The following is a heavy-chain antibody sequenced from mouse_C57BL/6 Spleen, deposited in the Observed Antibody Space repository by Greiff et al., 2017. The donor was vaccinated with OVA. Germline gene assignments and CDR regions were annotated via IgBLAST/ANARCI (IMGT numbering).Heavy chain of an antibody. V-gene: IGHV1-75*01. Sequence: VQLVESGPELVKPGASVKISCKASGYTFTDYYINWVKQRPGQGLEWIGWIFPGSGSTYYNEKFKGKATLTVDKSSSTAYMLLSSLTSEDSAVYFCARGTTVGPLYYFDYWGQGTTLTVSS. CDR2: IFPGSGST. CDR3: ARGTTVGPLYYFDY. D-gene: IGHD1-1*01. CDR1: GYTFTDYY. J-gene: IGHJ2*01.